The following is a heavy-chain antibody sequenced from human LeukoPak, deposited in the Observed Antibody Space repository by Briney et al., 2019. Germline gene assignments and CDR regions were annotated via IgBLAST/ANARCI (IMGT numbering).Heavy chain of an antibody. CDR2: ISAYNGNT. V-gene: IGHV1-18*01. J-gene: IGHJ5*02. Sequence: ASVKVSCKASGYTFTSYGISWVRQAPGQGLEWMGWISAYNGNTNYAQKLQGRVTMTTDTSTSTAYMALRSLRSDDTAVYYCARDFLYCSGGSCYNGNNWFDPWGQGTLVTVSS. CDR3: ARDFLYCSGGSCYNGNNWFDP. CDR1: GYTFTSYG. D-gene: IGHD2-15*01.